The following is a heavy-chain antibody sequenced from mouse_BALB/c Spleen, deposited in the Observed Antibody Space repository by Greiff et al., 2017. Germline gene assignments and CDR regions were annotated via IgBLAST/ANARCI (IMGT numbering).Heavy chain of an antibody. D-gene: IGHD2-3*01. CDR1: GFNIKDTY. Sequence: VQLQQSGAELVKPGASVKLSCTASGFNIKDTYMHWVKQRPEQGLEWIGRIDPANGNTKYDPKFQGKATITADTSSKAAYLQLSSLTSADTAVYYCAVCDSYYVRPSAMDYWGQGTSVTVSS. CDR3: AVCDSYYVRPSAMDY. CDR2: IDPANGNT. V-gene: IGHV14-3*02. J-gene: IGHJ4*01.